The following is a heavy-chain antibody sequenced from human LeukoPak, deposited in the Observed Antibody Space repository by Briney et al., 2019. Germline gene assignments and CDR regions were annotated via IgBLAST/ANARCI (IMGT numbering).Heavy chain of an antibody. CDR2: INPNSGGT. D-gene: IGHD1-26*01. Sequence: GASVKVSCKASGYTFTGYYMHRVRQAPGQGLEWMGWINPNSGGTNYAQKFQGRVTMTRDTSISTAYMELSRLRSDDTAVYYCARFRATTEPHFDYWGQGTLVTVSS. CDR3: ARFRATTEPHFDY. J-gene: IGHJ4*02. CDR1: GYTFTGYY. V-gene: IGHV1-2*02.